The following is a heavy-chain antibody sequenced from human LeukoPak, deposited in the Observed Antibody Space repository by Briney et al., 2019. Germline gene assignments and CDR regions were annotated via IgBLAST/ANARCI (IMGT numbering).Heavy chain of an antibody. CDR3: ARVDRYCSSTSCYTGDY. J-gene: IGHJ4*02. Sequence: SQTLSLTCTVSGGSISSGDYYWSWIRQPPGKGLEWIGYIYYSGSTYYNPSLKSRVTISVDTSKNQFSLKLSSVTAADTAVYYCARVDRYCSSTSCYTGDYWGQGTLVTVSS. CDR2: IYYSGST. CDR1: GGSISSGDYY. D-gene: IGHD2-2*02. V-gene: IGHV4-30-4*08.